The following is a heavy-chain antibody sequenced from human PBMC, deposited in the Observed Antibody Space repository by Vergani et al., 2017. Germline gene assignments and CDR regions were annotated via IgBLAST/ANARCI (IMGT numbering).Heavy chain of an antibody. CDR3: AKACVDYYDXTGY. Sequence: VQLVASGGGVLQPPSSLPLSSPPSLFPFPPSSLPSFRPAPRRGLDWVSAITRLPGSPYYADSVKGRFTISRDNSKNTMYLQMNSLRAEDTAVYYCAKACVDYYDXTGYWGQGTLVTVSS. J-gene: IGHJ4*02. CDR1: LFPFPPSS. CDR2: ITRLPGSP. V-gene: IGHV3-23*04. D-gene: IGHD3-22*01.